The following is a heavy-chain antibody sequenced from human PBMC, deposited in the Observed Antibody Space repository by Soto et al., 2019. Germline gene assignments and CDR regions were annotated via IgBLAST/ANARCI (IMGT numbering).Heavy chain of an antibody. CDR1: GFTVSSNY. D-gene: IGHD3-10*02. Sequence: GGSLRLSCAASGFTVSSNYMSWVRQAPGKGLEWVSVIYSGGSTYYADSVKGRFTISRDNSKNTPYLQMNSLRAEDTAVYYCARGRSGKPIFGHYGMDVWGQGTTVTVSS. J-gene: IGHJ6*02. V-gene: IGHV3-53*01. CDR2: IYSGGST. CDR3: ARGRSGKPIFGHYGMDV.